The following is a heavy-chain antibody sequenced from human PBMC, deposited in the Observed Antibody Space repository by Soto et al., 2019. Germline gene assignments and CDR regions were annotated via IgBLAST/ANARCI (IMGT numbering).Heavy chain of an antibody. Sequence: ASVKVSCKASGYTFTGYHIHWVRQAPGQGLEWMGWINPNSGATSYAQKFQGRVTMTRDTSISTAYMELSRLRSDDTAVYYCARIISEEVGALDSWGQGTLVTVSS. CDR1: GYTFTGYH. J-gene: IGHJ4*02. CDR3: ARIISEEVGALDS. CDR2: INPNSGAT. D-gene: IGHD1-26*01. V-gene: IGHV1-2*02.